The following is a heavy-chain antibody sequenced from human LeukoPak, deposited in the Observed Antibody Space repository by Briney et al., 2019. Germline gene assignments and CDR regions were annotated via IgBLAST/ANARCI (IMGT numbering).Heavy chain of an antibody. CDR2: IIPIFGTA. D-gene: IGHD3-9*01. CDR3: ARGQYYDILTGYSDLDY. Sequence: SVKVSCKASGYTFTGYYMHWVRQAPGQGLEWMGGIIPIFGTANYAQKFQGRVTITADESTSTAYMELSSLRSEDTAVYYCARGQYYDILTGYSDLDYWGQGTLVTVSS. V-gene: IGHV1-69*13. CDR1: GYTFTGYY. J-gene: IGHJ4*02.